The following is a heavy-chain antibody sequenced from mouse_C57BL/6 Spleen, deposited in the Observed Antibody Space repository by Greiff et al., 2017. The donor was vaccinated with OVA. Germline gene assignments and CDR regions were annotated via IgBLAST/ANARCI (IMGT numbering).Heavy chain of an antibody. CDR1: GYTFTSYT. D-gene: IGHD3-1*01. V-gene: IGHV1-4*01. J-gene: IGHJ4*01. Sequence: QVQLQQSGAELARPGASVKMSCKASGYTFTSYTMHWVKQRPGQGLEWIGYINPSSGYTKYNQKFKDKATLTADKSSSTAYMQLSSLTSEDSAVYYCARGLRGAMDYWGQGTAVTVSS. CDR3: ARGLRGAMDY. CDR2: INPSSGYT.